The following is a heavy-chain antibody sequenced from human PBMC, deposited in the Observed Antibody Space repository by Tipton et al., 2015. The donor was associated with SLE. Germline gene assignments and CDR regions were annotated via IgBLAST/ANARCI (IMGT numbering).Heavy chain of an antibody. CDR2: INPSDGGT. CDR3: ARDPGTLTPPDY. CDR1: GFIFTKSY. Sequence: QLVQSGPEVKKPGASVKVSCKASGFIFTKSYMHWVRQAPGQGLEWMGIINPSDGGTTYAQKLQGRVTMTTDTSTSTAYMELRSLRSDDTSVYYCARDPGTLTPPDYWGQGTLVTVSS. D-gene: IGHD4-17*01. V-gene: IGHV1-46*01. J-gene: IGHJ4*02.